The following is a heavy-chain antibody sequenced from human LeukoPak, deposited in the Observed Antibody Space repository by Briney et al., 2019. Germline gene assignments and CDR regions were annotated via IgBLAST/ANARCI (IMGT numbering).Heavy chain of an antibody. D-gene: IGHD6-19*01. J-gene: IGHJ6*02. CDR1: GYTFTSYG. Sequence: ASVKVSCTASGYTFTSYGISWVRQAPGQGLEWMGWISAYSGNTNYAQKLQGRVTMTTDTSTSTAYMELRSLRSDDTAVYYCARDPGYSSGWSPYYYYGMDVWGQGTTVTVSS. CDR2: ISAYSGNT. CDR3: ARDPGYSSGWSPYYYYGMDV. V-gene: IGHV1-18*01.